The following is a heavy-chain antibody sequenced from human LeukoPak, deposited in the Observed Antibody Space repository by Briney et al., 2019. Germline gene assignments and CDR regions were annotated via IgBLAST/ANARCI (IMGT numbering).Heavy chain of an antibody. V-gene: IGHV4-4*02. J-gene: IGHJ4*02. D-gene: IGHD6-13*01. CDR3: ARSSQLLAAAGSGFDY. Sequence: SETLSLTCAVSGGSISSSNWWSWVRQPPGKGLEWIGEIYHSGSTNYNPSLKSRVTISVDKSKNQFSLKLSSVTAADTAVYYCARSSQLLAAAGSGFDYWGQGTLVTVSS. CDR2: IYHSGST. CDR1: GGSISSSNW.